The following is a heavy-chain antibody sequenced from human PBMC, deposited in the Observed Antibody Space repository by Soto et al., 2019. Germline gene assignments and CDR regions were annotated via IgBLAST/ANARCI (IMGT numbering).Heavy chain of an antibody. V-gene: IGHV3-48*02. CDR1: GFTFSSHG. CDR2: ISSTSSTK. D-gene: IGHD3-10*01. CDR3: ARRITMVRGPYYYYGMDV. J-gene: IGHJ6*02. Sequence: GGSLRLSCDASGFTFSSHGMTWVRQAPGKGLEGFAFISSTSSTKNYADSVKGRFTISRDNTKNSLYLQMSSLRDEDTAVYYCARRITMVRGPYYYYGMDVWGQGTTVTVSS.